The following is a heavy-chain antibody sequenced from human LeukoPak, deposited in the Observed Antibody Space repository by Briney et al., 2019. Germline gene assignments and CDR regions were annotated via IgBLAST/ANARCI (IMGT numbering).Heavy chain of an antibody. J-gene: IGHJ4*02. CDR1: GGSLSGFY. CDR3: ARGNWNDVVGYYFDY. V-gene: IGHV4-34*01. Sequence: SETLSLTCAVYGGSLSGFYWSWIRQSPGKGLEWSGEINQSGSTNYNPSLKSRVTISVDTSKNQLSLKLRSVTAADTAVYYCARGNWNDVVGYYFDYWGQGTLVTVSS. CDR2: INQSGST. D-gene: IGHD1-1*01.